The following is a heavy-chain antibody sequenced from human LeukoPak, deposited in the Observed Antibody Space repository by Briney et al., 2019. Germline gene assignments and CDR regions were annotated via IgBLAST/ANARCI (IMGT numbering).Heavy chain of an antibody. V-gene: IGHV4-59*01. Sequence: SETLSLTCTVSGGSISSYYWSWIRQPPGKGLEWIGYIYYSGSTNYNPSLKSRVTISVDTSKNQFSLKLSSVTAADTAVYYCARARQWELPDAFDIWSQGTMVTVSS. CDR2: IYYSGST. D-gene: IGHD1-26*01. CDR3: ARARQWELPDAFDI. CDR1: GGSISSYY. J-gene: IGHJ3*02.